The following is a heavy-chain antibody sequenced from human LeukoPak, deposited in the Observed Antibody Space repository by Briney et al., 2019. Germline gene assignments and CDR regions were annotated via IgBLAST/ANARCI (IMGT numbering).Heavy chain of an antibody. D-gene: IGHD3-22*01. V-gene: IGHV3-23*01. CDR1: GFTFSSHG. Sequence: GGSLRLSCAASGFTFSSHGMNWVRQAPGKGLEWVSGISPSGGITYYTHSVKGGFTLSRDNSKNTQSLQMNSLRAEDTAVYYCATLDALYYDSSGYYEGKDFWGQGSLVTVSS. CDR2: ISPSGGIT. CDR3: ATLDALYYDSSGYYEGKDF. J-gene: IGHJ4*02.